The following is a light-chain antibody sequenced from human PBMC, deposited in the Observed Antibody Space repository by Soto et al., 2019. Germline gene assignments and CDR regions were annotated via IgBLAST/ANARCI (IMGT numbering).Light chain of an antibody. J-gene: IGKJ5*01. CDR1: QSASSTY. Sequence: EIVLTHSPGTLSLSPGERATLSCRSSQSASSTYLAWYQQKPGQAPRLLIYGASSRATGIPDRFSGSGSGTDFTLTISRLEPEDFALYYCQQYGSSPITFGQGTRLEIK. CDR3: QQYGSSPIT. V-gene: IGKV3-20*01. CDR2: GAS.